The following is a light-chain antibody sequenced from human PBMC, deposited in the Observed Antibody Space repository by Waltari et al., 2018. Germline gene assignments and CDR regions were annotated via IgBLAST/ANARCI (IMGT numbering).Light chain of an antibody. CDR1: QGIGSY. CDR3: QQYYSTPRT. Sequence: VIWMTQSPSLLSASTGHRVTISWLMSQGIGSYLAWYQEKPGKAPELLIYAASTLQSGVPSRFSGSGSGTDFTLTISSLQAEDVAVYYCQQYYSTPRTFGQGTKLEIK. CDR2: AAS. V-gene: IGKV1D-8*03. J-gene: IGKJ2*01.